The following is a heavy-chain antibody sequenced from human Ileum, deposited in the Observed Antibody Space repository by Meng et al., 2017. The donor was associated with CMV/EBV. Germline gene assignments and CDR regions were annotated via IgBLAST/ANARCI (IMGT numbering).Heavy chain of an antibody. Sequence: SLQYAVPGAYISSNNWWWWVRQPPGKGLEWIGEFHHSGSSNYTPSFKSRVTISADKSKNHFSLHLTSVTAADTAVYYCARADSYVSDSWGQGTLVTVSS. CDR1: GAYISSNNW. V-gene: IGHV4-4*02. D-gene: IGHD3-10*02. CDR2: FHHSGSS. CDR3: ARADSYVSDS. J-gene: IGHJ5*01.